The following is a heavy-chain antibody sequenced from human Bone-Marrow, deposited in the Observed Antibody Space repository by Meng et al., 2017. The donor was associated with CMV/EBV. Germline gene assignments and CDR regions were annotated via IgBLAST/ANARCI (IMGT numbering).Heavy chain of an antibody. CDR3: ARCLRYYYGAFWFDP. Sequence: SETLSLTCTVSGGSISSSSYYWGWIRQPPGKGLEWIGSIYYSGSAYYNPSLKSRVTISVDTSKNQFSLKLSSVTAADTAVDCCARCLRYYYGAFWFDPWGQGTLVTVSS. D-gene: IGHD3-10*01. J-gene: IGHJ5*02. CDR1: GGSISSSSYY. V-gene: IGHV4-39*07. CDR2: IYYSGSA.